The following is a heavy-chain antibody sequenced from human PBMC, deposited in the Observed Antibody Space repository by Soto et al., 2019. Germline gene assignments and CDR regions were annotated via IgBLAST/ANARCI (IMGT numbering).Heavy chain of an antibody. Sequence: SQTLSLTCAISGDSVSSNSAAWSWIRQSPSRGLEWLGRTYYRSKWYNDYAVSVKSRITINPDTSKNQLSLQLNSVTPEDTAVYYCARELRFLEWLSPADYFDYWGQGTLVTVSS. J-gene: IGHJ4*02. D-gene: IGHD3-3*01. V-gene: IGHV6-1*01. CDR1: GDSVSSNSAA. CDR3: ARELRFLEWLSPADYFDY. CDR2: TYYRSKWYN.